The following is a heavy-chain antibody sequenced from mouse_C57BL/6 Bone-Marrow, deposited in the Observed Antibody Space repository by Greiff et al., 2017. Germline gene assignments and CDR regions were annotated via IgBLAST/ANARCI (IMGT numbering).Heavy chain of an antibody. V-gene: IGHV1-15*01. CDR3: TRHYDYDRAYAMDY. Sequence: VQLQESGAELVRPGASVTLSCKASGYTFTDYEMHWVKQTPVHGLEWIGAIDPETGGTAYNQKFKGKDILTADKSSSTDYMELRSLTSEDSAVYYCTRHYDYDRAYAMDYWGQGTSVTVSS. CDR2: IDPETGGT. D-gene: IGHD2-4*01. J-gene: IGHJ4*01. CDR1: GYTFTDYE.